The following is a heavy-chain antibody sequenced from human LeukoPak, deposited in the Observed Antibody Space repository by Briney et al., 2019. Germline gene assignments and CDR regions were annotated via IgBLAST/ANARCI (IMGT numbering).Heavy chain of an antibody. Sequence: GGSLRLSCAASGFTFSSYGMSWVRQAPGKGLEWVSAISGSSRSIYYIDSVKGRFTVSRDNAKNSLYLQMNSLRAEDTAIYYCARASLRYFDGPFDYWGQGTLVTVSS. D-gene: IGHD3-9*01. CDR2: ISGSSRSI. V-gene: IGHV3-21*01. CDR1: GFTFSSYG. CDR3: ARASLRYFDGPFDY. J-gene: IGHJ4*02.